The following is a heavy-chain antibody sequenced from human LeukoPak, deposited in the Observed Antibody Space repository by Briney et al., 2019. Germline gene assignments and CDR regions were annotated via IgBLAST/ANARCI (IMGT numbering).Heavy chain of an antibody. D-gene: IGHD2-2*01. CDR3: ARGRKCRWSTSRWYYYYGMDV. Sequence: GSLRLSCAASGFTFSSYSMNWVRQAPGKGLEWIGEINHSGSTNYNPSLKSRVTISVDTSKNQFSLKLSSVTAADTAVYYCARGRKCRWSTSRWYYYYGMDVWGQGTTVTVSS. CDR2: INHSGST. V-gene: IGHV4-34*01. J-gene: IGHJ6*02. CDR1: GFTFSSYS.